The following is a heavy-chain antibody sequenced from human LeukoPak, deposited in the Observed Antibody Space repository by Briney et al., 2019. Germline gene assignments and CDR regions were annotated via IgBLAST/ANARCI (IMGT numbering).Heavy chain of an antibody. V-gene: IGHV3-33*01. CDR3: ARDLYYYDSSGPLAY. D-gene: IGHD3-22*01. CDR1: GFTFSSYG. CDR2: IWYDGSNK. J-gene: IGHJ4*02. Sequence: GRSLRLSCAASGFTFSSYGMHWVRQAPGKGLEWVAVIWYDGSNKYYADSVKGRFTISRDNSKNTLYLQMNSLRAEDTAVYYCARDLYYYDSSGPLAYWGRGTLVTVSS.